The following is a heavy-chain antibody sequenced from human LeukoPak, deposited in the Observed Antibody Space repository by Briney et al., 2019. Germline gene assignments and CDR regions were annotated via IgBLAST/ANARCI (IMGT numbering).Heavy chain of an antibody. J-gene: IGHJ4*02. Sequence: GGSLRLSCAASGFTFSSYEMNRVRQAPGKGLEWVSYISSSGSTIYYADSVKGRFTISRDNAKNSLYLQMNSLRAEDTAVYYCARDLRYSSSYAPFDYWGQGTLVTVSS. CDR2: ISSSGSTI. D-gene: IGHD6-13*01. V-gene: IGHV3-48*03. CDR3: ARDLRYSSSYAPFDY. CDR1: GFTFSSYE.